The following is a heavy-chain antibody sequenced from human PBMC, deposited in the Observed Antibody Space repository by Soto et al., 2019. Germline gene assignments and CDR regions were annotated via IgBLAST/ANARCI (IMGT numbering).Heavy chain of an antibody. CDR1: GYTFTGYY. D-gene: IGHD1-7*01. J-gene: IGHJ6*02. Sequence: ASVKVSCKASGYTFTGYYMHWVRQAPGQGLEWMGWINPNSGGTSYAQKFQGWVTMTRDTSISTAYMELSRLRSDDTAVYYCARESRNWNYDYYYYYGMDVWGQGTTVTVSS. V-gene: IGHV1-2*04. CDR2: INPNSGGT. CDR3: ARESRNWNYDYYYYYGMDV.